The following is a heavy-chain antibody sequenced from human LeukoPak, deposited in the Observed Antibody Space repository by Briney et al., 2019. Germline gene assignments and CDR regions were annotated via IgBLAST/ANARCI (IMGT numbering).Heavy chain of an antibody. D-gene: IGHD4-17*01. CDR1: GDSISGYY. CDR2: VFYTGTT. V-gene: IGHV4-59*01. J-gene: IGHJ4*02. Sequence: SETLSLTCTVSGDSISGYYRNWIRQPPGKGLEWIRHVFYTGTTKYHPSLKSRIAISVDTSSNQFSLKLRSVTTADTAVYYCARGITVTTTSDHLDFWGQGILVTVPS. CDR3: ARGITVTTTSDHLDF.